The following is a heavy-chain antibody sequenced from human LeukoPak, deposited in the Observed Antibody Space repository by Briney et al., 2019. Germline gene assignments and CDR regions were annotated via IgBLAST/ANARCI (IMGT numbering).Heavy chain of an antibody. CDR1: GFTFSNYW. V-gene: IGHV4-4*02. J-gene: IGHJ4*02. CDR3: ASPRAERSTWYAVDY. CDR2: IYDNGST. Sequence: GSLRLSCAASGFTFSNYWMSWVRQSPGKGLEWIGEIYDNGSTNYKSSLKSRVTISVDKSKNQFFLNLSSVTAADTAVYYCASPRAERSTWYAVDYWGQGILVTVSS. D-gene: IGHD6-13*01.